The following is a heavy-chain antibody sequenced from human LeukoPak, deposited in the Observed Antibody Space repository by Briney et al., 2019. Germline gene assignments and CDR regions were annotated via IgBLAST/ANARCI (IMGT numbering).Heavy chain of an antibody. CDR3: ARDGEMATIRYYYYGMDV. V-gene: IGHV1-18*01. Sequence: ASVKVSCKASGYTFTSYGISWVRQAPGQGLEWMGWISAYNGNTNYAQKLQGRVTMTTDTSTSTAYMELRSLRSDDTAVYYCARDGEMATIRYYYYGMDVWGQGTTVTVSS. J-gene: IGHJ6*02. CDR2: ISAYNGNT. D-gene: IGHD5-24*01. CDR1: GYTFTSYG.